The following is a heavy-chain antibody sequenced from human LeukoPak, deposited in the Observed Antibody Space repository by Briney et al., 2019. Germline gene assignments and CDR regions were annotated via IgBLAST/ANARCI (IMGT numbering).Heavy chain of an antibody. CDR1: GFTFDDYA. CDR2: ISWNSGSI. CDR3: AKAADYGDYGWYFDL. Sequence: GGSLRLSCAASGFTFDDYAMHWVRQAPGKGLEWVSGISWNSGSIGYADSVKGRFTISRDNAKNSLYLQMNSLRAEDMALYYCAKAADYGDYGWYFDLWGRGTLVTVSS. D-gene: IGHD4-17*01. J-gene: IGHJ2*01. V-gene: IGHV3-9*03.